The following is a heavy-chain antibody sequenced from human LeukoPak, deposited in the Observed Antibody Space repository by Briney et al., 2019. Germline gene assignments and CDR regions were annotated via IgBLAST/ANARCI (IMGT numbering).Heavy chain of an antibody. D-gene: IGHD6-13*01. CDR3: ARQRRSRWFDP. J-gene: IGHJ5*02. V-gene: IGHV4-59*08. Sequence: PSETLSLTCTVSGGSISSYYWSWIRQPPGKGLEWIGYIYYSGSTNYNPSLKSRVTISVDTSKNQFSLKLSSVTAADTAVYYCARQRRSRWFDPWGQGTLVTVSS. CDR1: GGSISSYY. CDR2: IYYSGST.